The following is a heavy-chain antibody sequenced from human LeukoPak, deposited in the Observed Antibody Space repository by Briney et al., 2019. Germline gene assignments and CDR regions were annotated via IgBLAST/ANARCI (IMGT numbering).Heavy chain of an antibody. J-gene: IGHJ4*02. V-gene: IGHV3-48*03. CDR1: GFTFSSYE. Sequence: GGSLRLSCAASGFTFSSYEMNWVRQAPGKGLEWVSYISSSGSTIYYADSVKGRFTISRDNAKNSLYLQMNSLRAEDTAVYYCARGPVGDTAMAYNTPDYWGQGTLVTVSS. D-gene: IGHD5-18*01. CDR3: ARGPVGDTAMAYNTPDY. CDR2: ISSSGSTI.